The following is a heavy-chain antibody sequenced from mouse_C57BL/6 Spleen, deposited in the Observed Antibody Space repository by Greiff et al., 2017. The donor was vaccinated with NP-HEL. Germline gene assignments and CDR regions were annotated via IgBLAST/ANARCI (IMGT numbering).Heavy chain of an antibody. Sequence: QVHVKQPGTELVKPGASVKLSCKASGYTFTSYWMHWVKQRPGQGLEWIGNINPSNGGTNYNEKFKSKATLTVDKSSSTAYMQLSSLTSEDSAVYYCARGILRSYYYAMDYWGQGTSVTVSS. CDR2: INPSNGGT. CDR1: GYTFTSYW. J-gene: IGHJ4*01. D-gene: IGHD1-1*01. CDR3: ARGILRSYYYAMDY. V-gene: IGHV1-53*01.